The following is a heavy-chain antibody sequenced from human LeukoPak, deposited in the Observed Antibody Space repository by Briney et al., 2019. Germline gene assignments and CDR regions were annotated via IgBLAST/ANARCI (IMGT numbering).Heavy chain of an antibody. J-gene: IGHJ6*04. V-gene: IGHV4-39*01. CDR2: IYYGGST. CDR3: ARGQGIAAAQKRYYYGMDV. D-gene: IGHD6-13*01. Sequence: SETLSLTCTVSGGSISSSSYYWGWIRQAPGKGLEWIGSIYYGGSTYYNPSLKSRVTISVDTSTNQLSRKLSSVTAADTAVYYCARGQGIAAAQKRYYYGMDVWGKGTTVTVSS. CDR1: GGSISSSSYY.